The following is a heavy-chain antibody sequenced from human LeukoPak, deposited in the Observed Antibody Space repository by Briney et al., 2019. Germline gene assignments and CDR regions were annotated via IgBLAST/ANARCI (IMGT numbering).Heavy chain of an antibody. D-gene: IGHD6-19*01. CDR2: MNSNSGNT. J-gene: IGHJ4*02. CDR3: ARALRGVAVAGTSYYFDY. Sequence: ASVKVSCKASGYTFTSYDINWVRQATGQGLEWMGWMNSNSGNTGYAQKFQGRVIMTRNTSISTAYMELSSLRSKDTAVYYCARALRGVAVAGTSYYFDYWGQGTLVTVSS. V-gene: IGHV1-8*01. CDR1: GYTFTSYD.